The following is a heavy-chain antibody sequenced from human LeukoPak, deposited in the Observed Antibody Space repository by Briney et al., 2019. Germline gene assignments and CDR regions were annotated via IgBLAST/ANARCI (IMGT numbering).Heavy chain of an antibody. Sequence: ASVKVSCKASGYTFTGYYMHWVRQAPGQGLGWMGWINPNSGGTNYAQKFQGRVTMTRDTSISTVYMELSRLRSDDTAVYYCARVGYYESSGYYEYWGQGTLVTVSS. D-gene: IGHD3-22*01. J-gene: IGHJ4*02. CDR3: ARVGYYESSGYYEY. CDR2: INPNSGGT. CDR1: GYTFTGYY. V-gene: IGHV1-2*02.